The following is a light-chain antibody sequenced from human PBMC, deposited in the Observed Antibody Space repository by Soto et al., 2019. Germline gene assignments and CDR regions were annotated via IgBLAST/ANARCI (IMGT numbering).Light chain of an antibody. CDR3: QQSYNTPRT. CDR1: QSISNY. J-gene: IGKJ1*01. CDR2: AAS. V-gene: IGKV1-39*01. Sequence: DIQMTQSPSSLSASVGDRVSITCRASQSISNYLNWYQQKPGKAPKVLIYAASSLQSGVPSRFSGSGSGTDFTLTISSLQPEDFATYYCQQSYNTPRTFGQGTEVEIK.